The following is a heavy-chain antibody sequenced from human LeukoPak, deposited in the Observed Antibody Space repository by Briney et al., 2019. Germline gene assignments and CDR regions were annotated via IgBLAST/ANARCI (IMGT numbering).Heavy chain of an antibody. CDR3: ARFVDAFDI. CDR2: ISSSSSYI. D-gene: IGHD2-15*01. CDR1: GFTFSSYS. V-gene: IGHV3-21*01. J-gene: IGHJ3*02. Sequence: GGSLRLSCAAFGFTFSSYSMNWVRQAPGKVLEWVSSISSSSSYIYYADSVKGRFTISRDNAKNSLYLQMNSLRAEDTAVYYCARFVDAFDIWGQGTMVTVSS.